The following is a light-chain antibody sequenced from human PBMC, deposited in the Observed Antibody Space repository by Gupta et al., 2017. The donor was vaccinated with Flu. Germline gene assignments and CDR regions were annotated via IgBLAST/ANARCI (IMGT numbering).Light chain of an antibody. V-gene: IGKV1-39*01. Sequence: PSSLSACEGDRVTCSCRASESISRSLYQQKPGPGNRLNLHDSATCSTGSPARLRFSGSGTDFALTLSILGPQPVAFANYHCRRRYTTPWTFGQGTKLEIK. CDR1: ESISRS. CDR3: RRRYTTPWT. J-gene: IGKJ1*01. CDR2: ATC.